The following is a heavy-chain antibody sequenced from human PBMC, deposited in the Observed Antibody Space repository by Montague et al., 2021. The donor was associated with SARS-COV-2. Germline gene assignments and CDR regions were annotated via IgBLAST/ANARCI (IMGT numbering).Heavy chain of an antibody. CDR3: TSGREGNYNVMDA. J-gene: IGHJ6*02. Sequence: CAISGDSVSSNSATWNWVRQSPSRGLEWLGRTYYRSKWYNDYAVSVRGRVTTNPDTSKNQFSLQLNSVTPEDTAIYYCTSGREGNYNVMDAGGQGPTVTVSS. CDR1: GDSVSSNSAT. CDR2: TYYRSKWYN. V-gene: IGHV6-1*01. D-gene: IGHD3-10*01.